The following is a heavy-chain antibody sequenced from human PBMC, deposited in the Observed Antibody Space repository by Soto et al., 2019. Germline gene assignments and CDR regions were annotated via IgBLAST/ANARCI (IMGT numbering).Heavy chain of an antibody. CDR2: MSYDGKNI. CDR1: GISLDSYA. D-gene: IGHD3-10*01. V-gene: IGHV3-30*03. Sequence: QLVESGGGVVQPGGSLTLSCAASGISLDSYAMNWVRQAPGKGFEWVAVMSYDGKNIYYRDSVKGRFTISKDESKNPLLLRMSSLTPEGTGIYFWARDYGALPADRIQFLGQGNQVTVSS. J-gene: IGHJ1*01. CDR3: ARDYGALPADRIQF.